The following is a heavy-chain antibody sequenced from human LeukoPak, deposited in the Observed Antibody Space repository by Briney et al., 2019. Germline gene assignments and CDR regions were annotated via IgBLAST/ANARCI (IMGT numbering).Heavy chain of an antibody. D-gene: IGHD6-19*01. V-gene: IGHV3-33*01. J-gene: IGHJ4*02. CDR2: IWYDGSNK. CDR3: ARSGGRGWYPADY. Sequence: GGSLRLSCAASGFTFSSYGMHWVRQAPGKGLEWVAVIWYDGSNKYYADSVKGRFTISRDNSKDTLYLQMNSLRADDTGIYYCARSGGRGWYPADYWGQGTLVTVSS. CDR1: GFTFSSYG.